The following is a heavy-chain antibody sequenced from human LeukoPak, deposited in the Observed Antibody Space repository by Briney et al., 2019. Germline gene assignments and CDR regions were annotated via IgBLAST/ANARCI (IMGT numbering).Heavy chain of an antibody. CDR2: IYPGDSDT. CDR1: GYSFTSYW. D-gene: IGHD6-13*01. V-gene: IGHV5-51*01. J-gene: IGHJ6*02. Sequence: GEYLKISCKGSGYSFTSYWIGWVRQMPGKGLEWMGIIYPGDSDTRYSPSFQGQVTISADKSISTAYLQWSSLKASDTAMYYCARTRRIAAAGSTEPDYYGMDVWGQGTTVTVSS. CDR3: ARTRRIAAAGSTEPDYYGMDV.